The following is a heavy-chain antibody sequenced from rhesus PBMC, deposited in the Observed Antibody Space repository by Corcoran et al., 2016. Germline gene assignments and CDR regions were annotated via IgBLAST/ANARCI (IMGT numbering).Heavy chain of an antibody. CDR1: GGSINSSHR. J-gene: IGHJ6*01. Sequence: QVQLQQSGPGLVKPSETLSLTCAASGGSINSSHRWPWVRQAHGPGRAGICNSGGTSDATYYNPTLKSRFTISKDTSKNQLSLNLNSMTAADTAVYYCVGHGYCSVSQCYYGLDSWGQGVVVTVSS. CDR2: SGGTSDAT. CDR3: VGHGYCSVSQCYYGLDS. D-gene: IGHD2-8*01. V-gene: IGHV4-65*02.